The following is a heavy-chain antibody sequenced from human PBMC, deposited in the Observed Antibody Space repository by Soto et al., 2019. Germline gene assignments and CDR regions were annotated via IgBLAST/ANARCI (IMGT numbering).Heavy chain of an antibody. CDR1: GYTFTSYY. J-gene: IGHJ6*02. CDR3: AAGIAARQLYYYGMDV. CDR2: INPSGGST. Sequence: ASVKVSCKASGYTFTSYYMHWVRQAPGQGLEWMGIINPSGGSTSYAQKFQGRVTMTRDTSTSTVYMELSSLRSEDTAVYYCAAGIAARQLYYYGMDVWGQGTTVTVSS. D-gene: IGHD6-6*01. V-gene: IGHV1-46*01.